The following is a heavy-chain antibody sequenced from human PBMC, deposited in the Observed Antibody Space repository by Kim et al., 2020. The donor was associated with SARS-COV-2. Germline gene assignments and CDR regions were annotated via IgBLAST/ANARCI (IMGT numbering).Heavy chain of an antibody. V-gene: IGHV1-46*01. J-gene: IGHJ5*02. D-gene: IGHD6-19*01. CDR3: ARDQVAVAGRWFDP. Sequence: AQKFQGRVTMPSDTSTSTVYMELSSLRSEDTAVYYCARDQVAVAGRWFDPWGQGTLVTVSS.